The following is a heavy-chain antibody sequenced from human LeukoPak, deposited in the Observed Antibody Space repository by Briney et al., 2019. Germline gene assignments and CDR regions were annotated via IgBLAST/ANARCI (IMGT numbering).Heavy chain of an antibody. CDR2: ISPDGRNI. V-gene: IGHV3-74*01. CDR1: GLTLSDYW. J-gene: IGHJ4*02. Sequence: GGSLRLSCAASGLTLSDYWMNWVRQAPGKGPLWVSHISPDGRNIAYADSVKGRFTISRDSAKNTLYLQMNSLGVGDTAVYYCVRDGGGTTPYDCWGQGTLVTVSS. D-gene: IGHD1-7*01. CDR3: VRDGGGTTPYDC.